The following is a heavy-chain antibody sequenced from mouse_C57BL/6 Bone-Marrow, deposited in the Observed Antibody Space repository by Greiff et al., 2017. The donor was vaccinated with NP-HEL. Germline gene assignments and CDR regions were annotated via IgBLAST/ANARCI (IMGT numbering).Heavy chain of an antibody. CDR3: ARAGKGYYYAMDY. D-gene: IGHD2-1*01. Sequence: VQLQQPGAELVKPGASVKMSCKASGYTFTSYWITWVKQRPGQGLEWIGDIYPGSGSTYYNEKFKSKATLTVDTSSSTAYMQLSSLTSEDSAVYYCARAGKGYYYAMDYWGQGTSVTVSS. CDR2: IYPGSGST. V-gene: IGHV1-55*01. CDR1: GYTFTSYW. J-gene: IGHJ4*01.